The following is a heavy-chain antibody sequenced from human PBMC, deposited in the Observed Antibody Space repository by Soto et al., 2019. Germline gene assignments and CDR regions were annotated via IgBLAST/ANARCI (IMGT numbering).Heavy chain of an antibody. D-gene: IGHD3-16*01. Sequence: PGGSLRLSFAASGFTFSDRYMDWVRQAPGKGLEWVGRTKDKANSYTTEYAASVKGRFTISRDDSRNSVYLQMNSLKTDDTAVYYCTIEGAYPGPDFDYWGQGTLVTVSS. CDR3: TIEGAYPGPDFDY. CDR2: TKDKANSYTT. J-gene: IGHJ4*02. V-gene: IGHV3-72*01. CDR1: GFTFSDRY.